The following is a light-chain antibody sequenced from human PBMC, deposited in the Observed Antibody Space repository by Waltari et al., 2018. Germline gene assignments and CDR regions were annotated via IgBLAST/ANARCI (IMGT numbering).Light chain of an antibody. CDR1: SSDVGGYNY. V-gene: IGLV2-14*03. CDR3: SSYSSSSTLVV. CDR2: DVS. J-gene: IGLJ2*01. Sequence: QSALTQPASVSGSPGQSITISCTGTSSDVGGYNYVSWYQQHPGKAPKLMLYDVSNRPSGVSKRFAGSKSGNTASLTISGLQAEDEADYHCSSYSSSSTLVVFGGGTKLTVL.